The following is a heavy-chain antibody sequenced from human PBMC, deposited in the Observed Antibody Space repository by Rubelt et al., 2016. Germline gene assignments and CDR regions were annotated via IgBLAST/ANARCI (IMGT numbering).Heavy chain of an antibody. D-gene: IGHD2-21*01. V-gene: IGHV4-39*07. Sequence: QLQLQESGPGLVKPSETLSLTCTVSGGSISSSVYYWGWIRQPPGKGLEWIGSIYYDGSTYYNPSLKSRVTISVDTSKNHFSLKRYSVTAADTAVYYCAGSLGEFFDHWGQGALVTVSS. CDR2: IYYDGST. CDR1: GGSISSSVYY. CDR3: AGSLGEFFDH. J-gene: IGHJ4*02.